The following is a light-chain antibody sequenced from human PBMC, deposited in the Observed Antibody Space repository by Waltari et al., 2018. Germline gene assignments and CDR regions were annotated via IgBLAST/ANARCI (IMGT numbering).Light chain of an antibody. CDR3: IQGTHWPPWT. Sequence: DVVLTQSPLSLPVTLGQPASISCRSSQSLVHSNGNTYLSWLQQRPGQSPRRLIYEVSNRDSGVPDRFSGSGSGTDFTLKISRVEAEDIGVYYCIQGTHWPPWTFGQGTKVEIK. V-gene: IGKV2-30*02. CDR1: QSLVHSNGNTY. J-gene: IGKJ1*01. CDR2: EVS.